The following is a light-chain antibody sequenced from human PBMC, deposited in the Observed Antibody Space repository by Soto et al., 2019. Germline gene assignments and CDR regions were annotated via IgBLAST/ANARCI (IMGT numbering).Light chain of an antibody. CDR3: AAWDDSLSGYV. J-gene: IGLJ1*01. Sequence: QSVLTQPPSASGTPGQRVTISCSGSSSNIGSNYVYWYQQLPGTAPKLLIPRNSQRPSGVPDRFSGSKSGTSASLAISGLRSEDEADYYCAAWDDSLSGYVFGTGTKLTVL. V-gene: IGLV1-47*01. CDR1: SSNIGSNY. CDR2: RNS.